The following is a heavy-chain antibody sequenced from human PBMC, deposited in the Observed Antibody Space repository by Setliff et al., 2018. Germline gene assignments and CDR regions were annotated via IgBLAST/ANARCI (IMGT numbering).Heavy chain of an antibody. V-gene: IGHV1-2*02. Sequence: GASVKVSCKASGYTFTAYYIHWVRQAPGQGLEWMGWINPSGGGTKYAHKFQGRVTMTRDTSISTAYMELNRLASDDTAIYYCARGTIDFWGQGSLVTVSS. CDR1: GYTFTAYY. J-gene: IGHJ4*02. CDR3: ARGTIDF. CDR2: INPSGGGT.